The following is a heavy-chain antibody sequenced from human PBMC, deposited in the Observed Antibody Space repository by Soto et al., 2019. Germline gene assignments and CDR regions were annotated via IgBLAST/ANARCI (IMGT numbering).Heavy chain of an antibody. CDR3: ARHEFYGSGGPPGGWFDP. CDR1: GGSISSSSYY. Sequence: SETLSLTCTVSGGSISSSSYYWGWIRQPPGKGLEWIGSIYYSGSTYYNPSLKSRVTISVDTSKNQFSLKLSSVTAADTAVYYCARHEFYGSGGPPGGWFDPWGQGTLVTVSS. D-gene: IGHD3-10*01. V-gene: IGHV4-39*01. J-gene: IGHJ5*02. CDR2: IYYSGST.